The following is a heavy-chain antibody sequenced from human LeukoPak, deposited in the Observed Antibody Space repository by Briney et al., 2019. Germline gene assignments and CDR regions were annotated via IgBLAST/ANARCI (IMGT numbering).Heavy chain of an antibody. CDR3: ARDGKYDFWSGYYFLRIYYYYYYMDV. D-gene: IGHD3-3*01. CDR1: GFTFSNSW. Sequence: GGSLRLSCAASGFTFSNSWMHWVRQPPGKGLVWVSYMNADGSTIAHADSVRGRFTMSRDNSKNTLYLQMNSLRAEDTAVYYCARDGKYDFWSGYYFLRIYYYYYYMDVWGKGTTVTVSS. J-gene: IGHJ6*03. CDR2: MNADGSTI. V-gene: IGHV3-74*01.